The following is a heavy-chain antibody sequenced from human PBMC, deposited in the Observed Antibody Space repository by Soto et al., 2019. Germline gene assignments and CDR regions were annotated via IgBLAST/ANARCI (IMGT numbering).Heavy chain of an antibody. CDR2: IIPIFGTT. V-gene: IGHV1-69*06. CDR3: ARHRTDSGYYTNWLDP. D-gene: IGHD3-22*01. J-gene: IGHJ5*02. Sequence: SVKVSCKASGGTFGSDSITWVRQAPGQGLEWVGRIIPIFGTTNYAQNLQGRVTISADKSTLTSYMELHSLTSDDTALYYCARHRTDSGYYTNWLDPWGQGTQVTVSS. CDR1: GGTFGSDS.